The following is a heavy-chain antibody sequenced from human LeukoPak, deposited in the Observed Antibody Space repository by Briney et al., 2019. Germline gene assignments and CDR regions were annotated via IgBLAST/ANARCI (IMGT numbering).Heavy chain of an antibody. Sequence: GGSLRLSCAASGFTFSSYAMHWVRQAPGKGLEWVAVISYDGSNKYYADSVKGRFTISRDNSKNTLYLQMNSLRAEDTAVYYCARDQDGYTPDYFDYWGPGTLVTVSS. CDR1: GFTFSSYA. V-gene: IGHV3-30-3*01. CDR2: ISYDGSNK. D-gene: IGHD2-2*02. CDR3: ARDQDGYTPDYFDY. J-gene: IGHJ4*02.